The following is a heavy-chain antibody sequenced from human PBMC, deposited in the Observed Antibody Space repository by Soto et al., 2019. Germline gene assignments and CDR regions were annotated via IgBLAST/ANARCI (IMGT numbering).Heavy chain of an antibody. CDR1: GYTFTSYG. V-gene: IGHV1-18*01. Sequence: QVQLVQSGAEVKKPGASVKVSCKASGYTFTSYGISWVRQAPGQGLEWMGWISAYNGNTNYAQTLQGRVTMTTDTSTSTAYMELRSLRSDDTAVYYCARDPYYYDSSGPGWFDPWGQGTLVTVSS. CDR3: ARDPYYYDSSGPGWFDP. J-gene: IGHJ5*02. D-gene: IGHD3-22*01. CDR2: ISAYNGNT.